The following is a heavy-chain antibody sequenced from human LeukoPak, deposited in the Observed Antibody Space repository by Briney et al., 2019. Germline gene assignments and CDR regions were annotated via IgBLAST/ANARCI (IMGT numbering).Heavy chain of an antibody. Sequence: PGGSLRLSCAASGFTFSSYAMHWVRQAPGKGLEWVAVISYDGSNKYYADSVKGRFTISRDNSKNTLYLQMNSLRAEDTAVYYCARSDGIWANYGMDVWGQGTAVTVSS. J-gene: IGHJ6*02. CDR1: GFTFSSYA. CDR2: ISYDGSNK. V-gene: IGHV3-30-3*01. D-gene: IGHD3-16*01. CDR3: ARSDGIWANYGMDV.